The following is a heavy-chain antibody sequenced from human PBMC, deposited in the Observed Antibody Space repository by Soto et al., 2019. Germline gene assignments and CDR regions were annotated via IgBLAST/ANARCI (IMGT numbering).Heavy chain of an antibody. Sequence: QVQLQESGPGLVKPSQTLSLTCTVSGGSISSGGYYWSWIRQHPGKGLEWIGYIYYRGSTYYNQSLKSRVTISVDTSKNQFSLKLSSVTAADTAVYYCASVDYYDSSGMDYWGQGTLVTVSS. V-gene: IGHV4-31*03. J-gene: IGHJ4*02. D-gene: IGHD3-22*01. CDR1: GGSISSGGYY. CDR2: IYYRGST. CDR3: ASVDYYDSSGMDY.